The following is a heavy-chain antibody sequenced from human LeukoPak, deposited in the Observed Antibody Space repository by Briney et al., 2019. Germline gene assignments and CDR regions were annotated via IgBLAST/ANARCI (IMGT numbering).Heavy chain of an antibody. V-gene: IGHV1-2*02. CDR3: ARDRSSSRFGYYYYGMDV. CDR2: FNPNSGGT. D-gene: IGHD6-13*01. J-gene: IGHJ6*02. CDR1: GYTFTGYY. Sequence: ASVKVSCKASGYTFTGYYMHWVRQAPGQGLEWMGGFNPNSGGTNYAQKFQGRVTMTRDPSISTAYMELSRLRSDDTAVYYWARDRSSSRFGYYYYGMDVWGQGTTVTVSS.